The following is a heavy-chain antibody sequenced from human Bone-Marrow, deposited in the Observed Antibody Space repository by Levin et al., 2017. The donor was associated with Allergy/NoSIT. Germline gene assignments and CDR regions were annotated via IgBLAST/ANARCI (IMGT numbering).Heavy chain of an antibody. Sequence: GGSLRLSCAASGFTFSSYSMNWVRQAPGKGLEWVSYISSSSSTIYYADSVKGRFTISRDNAKNSLYLQMNSLRDEDTAVYYCARDGVREQLVFGWFDPWGQGTLVTVSS. CDR2: ISSSSSTI. V-gene: IGHV3-48*02. D-gene: IGHD6-13*01. CDR3: ARDGVREQLVFGWFDP. CDR1: GFTFSSYS. J-gene: IGHJ5*02.